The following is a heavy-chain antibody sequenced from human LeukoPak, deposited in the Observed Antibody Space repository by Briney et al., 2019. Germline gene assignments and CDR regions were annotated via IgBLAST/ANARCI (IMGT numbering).Heavy chain of an antibody. CDR1: GGTFSSYA. Sequence: HVASVKVSCKASGGTFSSYAISWVRQAPGQGLEWMGWINPNSGGTNYAQKFQGRVTMTRDTSISTAYMELSRLRSDDTAVYYCARVKWAVYQLLDYWGQGTLVTVSS. V-gene: IGHV1-2*02. CDR3: ARVKWAVYQLLDY. CDR2: INPNSGGT. J-gene: IGHJ4*02. D-gene: IGHD2-2*01.